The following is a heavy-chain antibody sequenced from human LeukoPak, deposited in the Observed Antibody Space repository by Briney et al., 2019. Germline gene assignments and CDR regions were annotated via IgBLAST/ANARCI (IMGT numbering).Heavy chain of an antibody. Sequence: ASVKVSCKASGYTFTGYYMHWVRQAPGQGLEWMGWINPNSGGTNYAQKFQGRVTMTRDTSISTAYMELSRLRSDDTAVYYCARDRGYCSSTSCYSWGLDYWGQGTLVTVSS. J-gene: IGHJ4*02. CDR1: GYTFTGYY. CDR3: ARDRGYCSSTSCYSWGLDY. CDR2: INPNSGGT. D-gene: IGHD2-2*02. V-gene: IGHV1-2*02.